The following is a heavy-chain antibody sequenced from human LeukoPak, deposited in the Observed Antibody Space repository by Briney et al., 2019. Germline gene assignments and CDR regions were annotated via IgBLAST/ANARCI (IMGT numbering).Heavy chain of an antibody. V-gene: IGHV3-30*18. CDR3: AKDTLKVMITFGGVMSGNFDY. CDR1: GFPFSSYG. D-gene: IGHD3-16*01. Sequence: GGSLHLSLAAPGFPFSSYGIHWGRPAPGKGVGWGGVISYNGSNKYYADSVKGRFTISRGNSKNTLYLQMNSLRAEDTAVYYCAKDTLKVMITFGGVMSGNFDYWGQGTLVTVSS. J-gene: IGHJ4*02. CDR2: ISYNGSNK.